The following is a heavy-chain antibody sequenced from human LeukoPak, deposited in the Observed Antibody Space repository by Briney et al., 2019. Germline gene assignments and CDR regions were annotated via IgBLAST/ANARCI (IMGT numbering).Heavy chain of an antibody. V-gene: IGHV4-59*01. CDR3: ARQRGYHYDSTTNRFSDL. J-gene: IGHJ5*02. CDR1: GGSISSYY. D-gene: IGHD3-22*01. Sequence: SETLSLTCTVSGGSISSYYWSWIRQPPGKGLEWIGYIYYSGSTNYNPSLKSRVTISVDTSKNQFSLKLSSVTAADTAVYYCARQRGYHYDSTTNRFSDLWGQGTRVTVSS. CDR2: IYYSGST.